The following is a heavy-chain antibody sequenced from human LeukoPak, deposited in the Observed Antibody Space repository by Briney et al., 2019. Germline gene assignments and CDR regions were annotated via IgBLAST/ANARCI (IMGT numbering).Heavy chain of an antibody. Sequence: GGSLRLSCAASGFTFSNAWMSWVRQAPGKGLEWVGRIKSKTDGGTTDYAAPVKGSFTISRDDSKNTLYLQMNSLKTEDTAVYYCTTDLTRGYSNGYWGQGTLVTVSS. V-gene: IGHV3-15*01. D-gene: IGHD5-18*01. CDR3: TTDLTRGYSNGY. CDR2: IKSKTDGGTT. J-gene: IGHJ4*02. CDR1: GFTFSNAW.